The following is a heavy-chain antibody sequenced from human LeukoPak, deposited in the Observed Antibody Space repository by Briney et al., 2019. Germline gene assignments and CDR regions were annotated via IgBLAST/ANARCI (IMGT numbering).Heavy chain of an antibody. Sequence: GGSLRLSCAGSGFTFSNAWMSWVRQAPGKGLEWVGRIKSKTYGETTDYAAPVKGKFTISRDDSKNTLYLQMNSLRTEDTAVYYCTKFSYSGGWHFDYWGQGTLVTVSS. CDR1: GFTFSNAW. CDR2: IKSKTYGETT. J-gene: IGHJ4*02. D-gene: IGHD6-19*01. CDR3: TKFSYSGGWHFDY. V-gene: IGHV3-15*01.